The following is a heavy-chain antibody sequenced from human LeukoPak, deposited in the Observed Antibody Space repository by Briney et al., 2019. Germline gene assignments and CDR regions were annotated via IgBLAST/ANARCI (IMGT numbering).Heavy chain of an antibody. CDR2: ISSSSSYI. CDR1: GFTFSSYE. V-gene: IGHV3-21*01. CDR3: ARDPYGSGMADY. D-gene: IGHD3-10*01. J-gene: IGHJ4*02. Sequence: GGSLRLSCAASGFTFSSYEMHWVRQAPGKGLEWVSSISSSSSYIYYADSVKGRFTISRDNAKNSLYLQMDSLRAEDTAVYYCARDPYGSGMADYWGQGTLVTVSS.